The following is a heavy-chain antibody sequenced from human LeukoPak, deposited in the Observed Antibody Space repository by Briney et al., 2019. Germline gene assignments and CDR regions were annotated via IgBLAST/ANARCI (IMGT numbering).Heavy chain of an antibody. CDR3: KRDYGAPDY. J-gene: IGHJ4*02. Sequence: GRSLGPSCAASGFTFGVYAMRWGRPAPGEGVGWGGFIRSKTYGGTTEYAASAKDRFTISRDDSKSIAYLQMNSLKTEDTAVYYCKRDYGAPDYWGQGTLVTVSS. CDR2: IRSKTYGGTT. CDR1: GFTFGVYA. V-gene: IGHV3-49*04. D-gene: IGHD4-17*01.